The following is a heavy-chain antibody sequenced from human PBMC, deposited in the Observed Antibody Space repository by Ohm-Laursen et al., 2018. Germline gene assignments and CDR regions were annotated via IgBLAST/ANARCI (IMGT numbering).Heavy chain of an antibody. V-gene: IGHV3-7*01. J-gene: IGHJ4*02. CDR3: ASGGDYVELDY. D-gene: IGHD4-17*01. CDR2: IKQDGSEK. Sequence: SLRLSCTASGFTFSSYWMSWVRQAPGKGLEWVANIKQDGSEKYYVDSVKGRFTISRDNAKNSLYLQMNSLRAEDTAVYYCASGGDYVELDYWGQGTLVTVSS. CDR1: GFTFSSYW.